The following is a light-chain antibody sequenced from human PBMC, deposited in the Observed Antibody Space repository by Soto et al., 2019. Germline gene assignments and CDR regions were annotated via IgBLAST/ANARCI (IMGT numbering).Light chain of an antibody. CDR3: QQYGRSPCT. CDR2: LAS. J-gene: IGKJ3*01. Sequence: EIVLTQSPATLSSFPGDGVTLSCRASQAVNTRLAWYQHKPGQAPRLLIYLASNRAAGVPARFSGSGSGTDFTLTISRLEPEDFAVYYCQQYGRSPCTFGPGTKVDIK. V-gene: IGKV3-20*01. CDR1: QAVNTR.